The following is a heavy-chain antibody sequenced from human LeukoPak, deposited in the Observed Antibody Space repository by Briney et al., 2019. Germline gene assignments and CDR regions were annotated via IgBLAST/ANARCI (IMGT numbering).Heavy chain of an antibody. D-gene: IGHD3-9*01. V-gene: IGHV4-39*01. CDR1: GGSISSSSYY. CDR3: ARHSGHYIVHYDILTGYAGVPFDY. Sequence: SETLSLTCTVSGGSISSSSYYWGWIRQPPGKGLEWIGSIYYSGSTYYNPSLKSRVTISVDTSKNQFSLKLSSVTAADTAVYYCARHSGHYIVHYDILTGYAGVPFDYWGQGTLVTVSS. J-gene: IGHJ4*02. CDR2: IYYSGST.